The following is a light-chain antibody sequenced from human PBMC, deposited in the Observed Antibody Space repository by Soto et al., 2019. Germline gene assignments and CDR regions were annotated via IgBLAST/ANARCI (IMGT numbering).Light chain of an antibody. Sequence: QSVLTQPPAVSAAPGQTVTISCSGSRSNIGTHYLSWYQQLPGTAPKLLIDDNDKRPSGIPERFSSTKSGTSATLGITGLQTGDEADYYCGAWDSRLSAVVFGRGTKVTVL. V-gene: IGLV1-51*01. CDR1: RSNIGTHY. CDR2: DND. CDR3: GAWDSRLSAVV. J-gene: IGLJ2*01.